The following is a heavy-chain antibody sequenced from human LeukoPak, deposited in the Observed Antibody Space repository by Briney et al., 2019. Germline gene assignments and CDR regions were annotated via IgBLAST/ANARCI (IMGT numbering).Heavy chain of an antibody. V-gene: IGHV4-59*01. Sequence: SETLSLTCTVSSASISSYYWSWIRQPPGKGLEWIGYIFYSGSTLYNPSLQSRVTISVDTSKNQFSLKLTSVTAADTAVYYCASGPYPAAGTDHQFDYWGQGTLVTVPS. CDR1: SASISSYY. D-gene: IGHD6-13*01. CDR3: ASGPYPAAGTDHQFDY. CDR2: IFYSGST. J-gene: IGHJ4*02.